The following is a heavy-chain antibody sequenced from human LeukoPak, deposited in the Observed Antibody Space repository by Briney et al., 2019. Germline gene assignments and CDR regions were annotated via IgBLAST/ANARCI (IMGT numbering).Heavy chain of an antibody. V-gene: IGHV1-2*02. D-gene: IGHD3-10*01. J-gene: IGHJ4*02. Sequence: ASVKVSCKASGYTFTCYYMHWVRQAPGQGLEGMGWINPNSGGTNYAQKFQGRVTMTRDTSISTAYMELSRLRSDDTAVYYCATAGKSGLGFDYWGQGTLVTVSS. CDR1: GYTFTCYY. CDR2: INPNSGGT. CDR3: ATAGKSGLGFDY.